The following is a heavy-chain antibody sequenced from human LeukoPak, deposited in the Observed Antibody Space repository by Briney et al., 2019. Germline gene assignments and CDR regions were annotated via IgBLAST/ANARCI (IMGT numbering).Heavy chain of an antibody. CDR1: GFPFSDYY. Sequence: GSLRLSCAASGFPFSDYYMSWIRQAPGKGLEWVSYISSSGSTIYYADSVKGRFTISRDDAKNSLYLQMNSLRAEDTAVYYCARAGVRGLYFDYWGQGTLVTVSS. D-gene: IGHD3-10*01. CDR3: ARAGVRGLYFDY. J-gene: IGHJ4*02. CDR2: ISSSGSTI. V-gene: IGHV3-11*01.